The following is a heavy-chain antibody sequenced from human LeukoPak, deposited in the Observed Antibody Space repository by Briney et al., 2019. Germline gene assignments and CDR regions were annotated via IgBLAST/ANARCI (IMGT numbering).Heavy chain of an antibody. V-gene: IGHV4-4*02. CDR3: AREGGPYRPLDY. J-gene: IGHJ4*02. CDR1: GGSIISTNY. Sequence: SETLSLTCGVSGGSIISTNYWTWVRQPPGKGLEWIGEVNLQGSTNYNPSLMGRVAISVDMSENHTSLQLTSVTAADTAVYYCAREGGPYRPLDYSGQGALVTVSS. CDR2: VNLQGST.